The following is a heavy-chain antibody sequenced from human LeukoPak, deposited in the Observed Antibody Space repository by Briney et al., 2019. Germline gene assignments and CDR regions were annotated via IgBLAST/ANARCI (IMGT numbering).Heavy chain of an antibody. CDR2: FSGTGDTT. CDR3: SRCDGSLVRYFEY. CDR1: GFTFSSHW. J-gene: IGHJ4*02. Sequence: GGSLRLSCAASGFTFSSHWMSWVRQAPGKGLEWVSAFSGTGDTTYYADSVKGRFTVSRDTSRSTLYLQMNSLRAKDAAVYYCSRCDGSLVRYFEYWGQGTLVTVSS. V-gene: IGHV3-23*01. D-gene: IGHD2-15*01.